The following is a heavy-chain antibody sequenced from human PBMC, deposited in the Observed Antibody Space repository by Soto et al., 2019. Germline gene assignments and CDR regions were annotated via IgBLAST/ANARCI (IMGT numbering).Heavy chain of an antibody. J-gene: IGHJ6*02. V-gene: IGHV4-31*03. CDR2: IYYSGSI. Sequence: SETLSLTCTVSGGSVSSTGYYWSWIRQLPGKGLEWIGYIYYSGSIYYNPSLKSRITISLDRSKNQFSLKLTSVTAADTAVYYCARARGYSHAAYYYSGIGVWGQGTTVTAP. CDR3: ARARGYSHAAYYYSGIGV. CDR1: GGSVSSTGYY. D-gene: IGHD5-18*01.